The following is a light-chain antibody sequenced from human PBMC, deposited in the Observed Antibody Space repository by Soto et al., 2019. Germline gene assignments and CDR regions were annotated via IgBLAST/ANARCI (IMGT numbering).Light chain of an antibody. V-gene: IGLV2-23*02. J-gene: IGLJ2*01. CDR1: SSDVGNYNL. CDR2: EVS. Sequence: QSALTQPASVSGSPGQSITISCTGTSSDVGNYNLVSWYQQHPGKAPKRMIYEVSKRPSGVCNRFSASKSGNTASLTISGLQAEDEADFYCCSSAGTTTVVFGGGTKLTVL. CDR3: CSSAGTTTVV.